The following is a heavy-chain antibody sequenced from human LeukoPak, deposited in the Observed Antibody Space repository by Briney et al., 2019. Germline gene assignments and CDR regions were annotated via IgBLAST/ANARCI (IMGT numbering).Heavy chain of an antibody. CDR1: DYSISSGYC. V-gene: IGHV4-38-2*02. D-gene: IGHD1-1*01. Sequence: SETLSLTCSVSDYSISSGYCWGWIRQPPGTGLDWIGMIYHTGNTYYNSSLKSRVTISVDTFNNQFSLRLRSMTAADTAIYYCARLSLGHDPCYVDFWGQGTVVTVSS. CDR2: IYHTGNT. CDR3: ARLSLGHDPCYVDF. J-gene: IGHJ4*02.